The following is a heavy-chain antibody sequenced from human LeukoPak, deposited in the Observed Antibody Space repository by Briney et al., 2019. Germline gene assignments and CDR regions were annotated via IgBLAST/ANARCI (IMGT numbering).Heavy chain of an antibody. Sequence: PGGSLRLSCVASGFTVSSNYMSWVRQAPGKGLEWVSLLYSDGSTFYGDSVKGRFTISRDNPKNAVYLQMNSLRGEDTAVYYCARDSSSFPNYFDYWGQGTLVTVSS. V-gene: IGHV3-53*01. CDR2: LYSDGST. CDR3: ARDSSSFPNYFDY. D-gene: IGHD2/OR15-2a*01. CDR1: GFTVSSNY. J-gene: IGHJ4*02.